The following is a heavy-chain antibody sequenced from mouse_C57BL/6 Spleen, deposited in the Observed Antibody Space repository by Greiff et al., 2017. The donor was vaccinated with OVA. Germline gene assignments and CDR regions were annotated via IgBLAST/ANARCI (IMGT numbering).Heavy chain of an antibody. J-gene: IGHJ4*01. CDR2: ISSGGDYI. CDR1: GFTFSSYA. Sequence: EVQRVESGEGLVKPGGSLKLSCAASGFTFSSYAMSWVRQTPEKRLEWVAYISSGGDYIYYADTVKGRFTISRDNARNTLYLQMSSLKSEDTAMYYCTRDNYGDYGAMDYWGQGTSVTVSS. V-gene: IGHV5-9-1*02. CDR3: TRDNYGDYGAMDY. D-gene: IGHD2-13*01.